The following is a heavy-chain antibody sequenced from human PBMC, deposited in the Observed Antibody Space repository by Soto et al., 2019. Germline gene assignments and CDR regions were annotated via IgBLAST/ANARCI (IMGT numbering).Heavy chain of an antibody. Sequence: PGGSPRLSCAASGFTVSSNYMSWVRQAPGKGLEWVSVIYSGGSTYYADSVKGRFTISRHNSKNTLYLQMNSLRAEDTAVYYCARGHDYIWGSYPSGYWGQGTLVTVSS. CDR1: GFTVSSNY. D-gene: IGHD3-16*01. CDR2: IYSGGST. V-gene: IGHV3-53*04. CDR3: ARGHDYIWGSYPSGY. J-gene: IGHJ4*02.